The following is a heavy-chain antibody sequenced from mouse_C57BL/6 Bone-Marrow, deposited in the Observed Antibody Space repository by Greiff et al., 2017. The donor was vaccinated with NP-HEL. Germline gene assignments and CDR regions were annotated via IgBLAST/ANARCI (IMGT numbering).Heavy chain of an antibody. CDR2: ISSGGSYT. Sequence: EVQGVESGGDLVKPGGSLKLSCAASGFTFSSYGMSWVRQTPDKRLEWVATISSGGSYTYYPDSVQGRFTISRDNAKNNLYLQMSSLQSEDTAMYYCARHYDYGYAMDYWGQGTSVTVSS. J-gene: IGHJ4*01. CDR3: ARHYDYGYAMDY. CDR1: GFTFSSYG. D-gene: IGHD2-4*01. V-gene: IGHV5-6*01.